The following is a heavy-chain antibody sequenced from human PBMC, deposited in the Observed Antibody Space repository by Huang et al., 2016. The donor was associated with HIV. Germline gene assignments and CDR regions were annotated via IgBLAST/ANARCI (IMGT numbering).Heavy chain of an antibody. CDR1: GYSFTDYG. CDR3: ARDPNYHRIGYYRQRRGIDV. D-gene: IGHD3-22*01. CDR2: FIAFNGDN. J-gene: IGHJ3*01. Sequence: QAQLMQSGHEVKKPGASVKVSCKTSGYSFTDYGITWVRQAPGQGPEWVGWFIAFNGDNGIAPRLQGRVTLTTDTSTSIAYMELRSRRFDDTAVYFCARDPNYHRIGYYRQRRGIDVWGQGTMVSVSS. V-gene: IGHV1-18*01.